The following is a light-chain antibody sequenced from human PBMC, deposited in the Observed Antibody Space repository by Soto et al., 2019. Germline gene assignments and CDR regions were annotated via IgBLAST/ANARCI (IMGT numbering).Light chain of an antibody. Sequence: EILMTQSPATLSVSPGEGATLSCRASQSVSSNLAWYQQKPGQAPRPLIYGASTRATGTPARFSGSGSGTEFTLTISSLQSEDVAVYYCQQYNNWPRTFGRGNRVDIK. V-gene: IGKV3-15*01. J-gene: IGKJ1*01. CDR3: QQYNNWPRT. CDR1: QSVSSN. CDR2: GAS.